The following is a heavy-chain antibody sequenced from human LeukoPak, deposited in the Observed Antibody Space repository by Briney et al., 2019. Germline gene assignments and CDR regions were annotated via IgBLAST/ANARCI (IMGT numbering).Heavy chain of an antibody. Sequence: PSETLSLTCTVSGGSISSRPYYWGWVRQPPGKGLEWIGTISYSGTTYYSPSLKSRVTISLDTSKNQFSLQLSSVTAADTAIYYCARDFSSSSPVYYYYYMDVWGKGTTVTVSS. V-gene: IGHV4-39*07. CDR1: GGSISSRPYY. CDR3: ARDFSSSSPVYYYYYMDV. J-gene: IGHJ6*03. CDR2: ISYSGTT. D-gene: IGHD6-6*01.